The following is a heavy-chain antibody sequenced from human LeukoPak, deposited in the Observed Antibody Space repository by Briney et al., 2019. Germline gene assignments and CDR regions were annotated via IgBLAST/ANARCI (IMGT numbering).Heavy chain of an antibody. J-gene: IGHJ4*02. Sequence: PGGSLRLSCAASGFTFDDYAIHWVRHAPGKGLEWVSGISWNSGSIAYADSVKGRFTISRDNAKNSLYLEMNSLRVEDMALYYCAKEKGYYGFGTPFDYWGQGTLVTVSS. CDR1: GFTFDDYA. CDR3: AKEKGYYGFGTPFDY. V-gene: IGHV3-9*03. D-gene: IGHD3-10*01. CDR2: ISWNSGSI.